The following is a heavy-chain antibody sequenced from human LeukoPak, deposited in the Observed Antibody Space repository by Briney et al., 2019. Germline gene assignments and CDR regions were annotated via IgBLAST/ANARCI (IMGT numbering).Heavy chain of an antibody. Sequence: ASVKVSCKASGYTFTSYDINWVRRATGQGLEWMGWMNPNSGNTGYAQKFRGRVTMTRNTSMSTAYMELSSLRSEDTAVYYCARGLGDCSGGSCYDAFDIWGQGTMVTVSS. D-gene: IGHD2-15*01. CDR1: GYTFTSYD. J-gene: IGHJ3*02. V-gene: IGHV1-8*01. CDR3: ARGLGDCSGGSCYDAFDI. CDR2: MNPNSGNT.